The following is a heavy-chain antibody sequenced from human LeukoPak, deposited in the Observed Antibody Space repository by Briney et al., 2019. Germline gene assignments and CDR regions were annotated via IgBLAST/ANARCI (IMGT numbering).Heavy chain of an antibody. CDR1: GYTFTSYA. V-gene: IGHV7-4-1*02. CDR2: INTNTGNP. Sequence: ASVKVSCKASGYTFTSYAMNWVRQAPGQGLEWMGWINTNTGNPTYAQGFTGRFVISLDTSVSTAYLQISSLKAEDTAVYYCARDTLGYCSSTSCELNAFDIWGQGTMVTVSS. D-gene: IGHD2-2*01. CDR3: ARDTLGYCSSTSCELNAFDI. J-gene: IGHJ3*02.